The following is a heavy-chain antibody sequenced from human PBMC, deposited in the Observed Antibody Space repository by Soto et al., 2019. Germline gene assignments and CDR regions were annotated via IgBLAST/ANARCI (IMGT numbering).Heavy chain of an antibody. V-gene: IGHV4-34*01. D-gene: IGHD6-13*01. CDR2: INHSGST. J-gene: IGHJ5*02. CDR3: ARGAGLRRGQQLKRGNWFDP. Sequence: PSETLSLTCAVYGGSFSGHDWSWIRQPPGKGLEWIGEINHSGSTNYNPSLKSRVTISVDTSKNQFSLKLSSVTAADTAVYYCARGAGLRRGQQLKRGNWFDPWGQGTLVTVSS. CDR1: GGSFSGHD.